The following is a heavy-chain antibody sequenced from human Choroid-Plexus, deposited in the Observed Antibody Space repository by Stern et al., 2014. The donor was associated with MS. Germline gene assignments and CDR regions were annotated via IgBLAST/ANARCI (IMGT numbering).Heavy chain of an antibody. D-gene: IGHD2/OR15-2a*01. V-gene: IGHV3-30*18. J-gene: IGHJ5*02. CDR3: AKDRQYLTYFFDH. Sequence: VQLVESGGGVVQPGRPLRLSCVASGFTFGSCAMHWVRQAPGKGLEWVAGGSYDGSNKYDADSVKGRFTISRDNSQNTRYMQMSSLRPEDTAVYYCAKDRQYLTYFFDHWGQGSLVTVSS. CDR1: GFTFGSCA. CDR2: GSYDGSNK.